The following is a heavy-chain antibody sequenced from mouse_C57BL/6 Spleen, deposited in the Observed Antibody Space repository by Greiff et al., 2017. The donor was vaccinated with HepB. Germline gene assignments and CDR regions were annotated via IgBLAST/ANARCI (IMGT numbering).Heavy chain of an antibody. CDR3: ARSGGESNPLYAMDY. J-gene: IGHJ4*01. V-gene: IGHV1-81*01. CDR2: IYPRSGNT. Sequence: VNVVESGAELARPGASVKLSCKASGYTFTSYGISWVKQRTGQGLEWIGEIYPRSGNTYYNEKFKGKATLTADKSSSTAYMELRSLTSEDSAVYFCARSGGESNPLYAMDYWGQGTSVTVSS. CDR1: GYTFTSYG.